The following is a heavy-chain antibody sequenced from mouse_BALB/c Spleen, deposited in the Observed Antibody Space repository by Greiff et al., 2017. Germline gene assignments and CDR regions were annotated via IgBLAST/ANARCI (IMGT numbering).Heavy chain of an antibody. CDR1: GYSFTSYW. V-gene: IGHV1-74*01. Sequence: QVQLQQSGPQLVRPGASVKISCKASGYSFTSYWMHWVKQRPGQGLEWIGMIDPSDSETRLNQKFKDKATLTVDKSSSTAYMQLSSPTSEDSAVYYCAGGTLTATWFAYWGQGTLVTVSA. CDR2: IDPSDSET. J-gene: IGHJ3*01. D-gene: IGHD1-2*01. CDR3: AGGTLTATWFAY.